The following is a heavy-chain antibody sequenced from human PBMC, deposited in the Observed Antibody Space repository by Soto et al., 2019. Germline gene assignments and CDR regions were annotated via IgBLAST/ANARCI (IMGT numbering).Heavy chain of an antibody. CDR2: ISWNSGSI. CDR1: GFTFDDYA. J-gene: IGHJ4*02. Sequence: EVQLVESGGGLVQPGRSLRLSCAASGFTFDDYAMHWVRQAPGKGLEWVSGISWNSGSIGYADSVKGRFTISRDNAKNSLYLQMNSLRPEDTALYYCAMGVQKDYWGQGTLVTVSS. D-gene: IGHD2-8*01. CDR3: AMGVQKDY. V-gene: IGHV3-9*01.